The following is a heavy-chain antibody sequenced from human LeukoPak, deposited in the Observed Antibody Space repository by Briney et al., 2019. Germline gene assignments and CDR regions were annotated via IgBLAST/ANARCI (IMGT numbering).Heavy chain of an antibody. Sequence: GASVKVSCKASGYTFTSYYMHWVRQAPGQGLEWMGIINPSGGSTSYAQKFQGRVTMTTDTSTSTAYLELRSLRSDDTAVYYCARSRCSDSTSCYYFFFFDSWGQGSLVTVSS. D-gene: IGHD2-2*01. J-gene: IGHJ4*02. CDR1: GYTFTSYY. CDR2: INPSGGST. CDR3: ARSRCSDSTSCYYFFFFDS. V-gene: IGHV1-46*01.